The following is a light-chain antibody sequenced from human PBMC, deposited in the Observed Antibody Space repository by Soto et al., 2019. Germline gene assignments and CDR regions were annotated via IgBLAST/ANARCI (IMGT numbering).Light chain of an antibody. CDR2: GAS. CDR3: QKSYRTSLS. Sequence: DIQITHSPCSLSASIGDRVTITCLASQCISNYLNWYQQKPGRAPKLLIFGASTLQSGVPSRFSGGGSGTAFTLTISSLQPEDFATYYCQKSYRTSLSFGGGTKVDIK. V-gene: IGKV1-39*01. CDR1: QCISNY. J-gene: IGKJ4*01.